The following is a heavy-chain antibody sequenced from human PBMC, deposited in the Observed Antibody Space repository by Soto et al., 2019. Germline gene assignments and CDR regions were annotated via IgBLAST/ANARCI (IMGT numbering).Heavy chain of an antibody. V-gene: IGHV5-51*01. Sequence: GESLKISCKTSGYSFISYWDAWVRQKPGKGLERMGTFYPGDSTSTSSPSFQGQVTISVDKSISTAYLHLSGLKASDTAMYFCARIIGYCRNNDCSWTFDIWGQGTMVTVSS. CDR1: GYSFISYW. CDR3: ARIIGYCRNNDCSWTFDI. CDR2: FYPGDSTS. J-gene: IGHJ3*02. D-gene: IGHD2-2*03.